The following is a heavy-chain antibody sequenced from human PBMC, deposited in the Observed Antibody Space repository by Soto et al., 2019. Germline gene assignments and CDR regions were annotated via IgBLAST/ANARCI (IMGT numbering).Heavy chain of an antibody. CDR3: AKDSTVVVTAIGSWYFDL. J-gene: IGHJ2*01. D-gene: IGHD2-21*02. Sequence: SETLSLTCTVSGGSISSSSYYWGWIRQPPGKGLEWIGSIYYSGSTYYNPSLKSRVTISVDTSKNQFSLKLSSVTAADTAVYYCAKDSTVVVTAIGSWYFDLWGRGTLVTVSS. CDR2: IYYSGST. V-gene: IGHV4-39*02. CDR1: GGSISSSSYY.